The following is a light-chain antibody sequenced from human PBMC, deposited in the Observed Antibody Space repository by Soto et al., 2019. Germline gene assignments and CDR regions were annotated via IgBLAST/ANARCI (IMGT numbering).Light chain of an antibody. CDR1: QSVSSN. CDR2: GAS. CDR3: QQYNNWPPWT. V-gene: IGKV3-15*01. J-gene: IGKJ1*01. Sequence: EIVMTQSPATLSVSPGERATLSCRASQSVSSNLAGYQQKPGQAPRHLIYGASTRATGIPARFSGSGSGTEFTLTISSLQSEDFAVYHCQQYNNWPPWTFGQGTKLEIK.